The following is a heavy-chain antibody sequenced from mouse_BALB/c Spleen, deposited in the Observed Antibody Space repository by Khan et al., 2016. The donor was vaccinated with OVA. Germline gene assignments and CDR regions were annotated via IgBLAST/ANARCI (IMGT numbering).Heavy chain of an antibody. CDR2: INPSSGYT. V-gene: IGHV1-7*01. CDR3: ARDRIDY. CDR1: GYTFSTYW. J-gene: IGHJ2*01. Sequence: QVRLQQSGAELAKPGASVKMSCKASGYTFSTYWIHWVKQRPGQGLEWIGYINPSSGYTYYNQRFNDKATLTADKSSSTVYMQLSSLTSEDSAVYYCARDRIDYWGQGTTLTVSS.